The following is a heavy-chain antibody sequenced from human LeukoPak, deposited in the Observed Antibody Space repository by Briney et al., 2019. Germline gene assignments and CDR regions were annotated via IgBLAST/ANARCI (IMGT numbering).Heavy chain of an antibody. CDR2: FCARGDT. CDR1: GFAFSDYA. J-gene: IGHJ4*02. D-gene: IGHD6-19*01. CDR3: AKRGPGPVAGSYDF. Sequence: GGSLRLSCVASGFAFSDYAINWVRQAPGKGLEWVSSFCARGDTFYADSVKGRFTISRDNPNNPAQLQMKSLRAQDRAIYYGAKRGPGPVAGSYDFWGQGTLVTVSS. V-gene: IGHV3-23*01.